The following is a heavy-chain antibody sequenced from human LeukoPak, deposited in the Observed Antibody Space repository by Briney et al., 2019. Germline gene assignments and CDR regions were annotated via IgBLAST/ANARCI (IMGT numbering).Heavy chain of an antibody. CDR3: AKDIPYYYDSNVYY. CDR2: ISGSGGST. Sequence: PGGSLRLSCAASGFTFSNFGMSWVRQAPGKGLEWVSVISGSGGSTYYADSVKGRFTISRDNSKNTLYLQMNSLRADDTAVYYCAKDIPYYYDSNVYYWGQGTPVTVSS. V-gene: IGHV3-23*01. CDR1: GFTFSNFG. D-gene: IGHD3-22*01. J-gene: IGHJ4*02.